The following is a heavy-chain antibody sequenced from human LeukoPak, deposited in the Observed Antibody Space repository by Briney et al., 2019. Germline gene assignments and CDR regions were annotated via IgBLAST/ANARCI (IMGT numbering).Heavy chain of an antibody. V-gene: IGHV4-59*01. CDR3: ARDYLYGSGSYIGMDV. J-gene: IGHJ6*04. D-gene: IGHD3-10*01. Sequence: SETLSLTCTVSGGSISSYYWSWIRQPPGKGLEWIGYIYYSGSTNYNPSLKSRVTISVDTSKNQFSLKLSSVTAADTAVYYCARDYLYGSGSYIGMDVWGKGTTVTVSS. CDR2: IYYSGST. CDR1: GGSISSYY.